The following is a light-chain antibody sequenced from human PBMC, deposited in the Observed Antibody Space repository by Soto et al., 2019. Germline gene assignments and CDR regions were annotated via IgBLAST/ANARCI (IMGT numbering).Light chain of an antibody. CDR3: LQHYNYPWK. CDR1: QDIRNG. CDR2: AAS. V-gene: IGKV1-6*01. Sequence: AIQMTQFPSSLSASVRDRVTVTCRASQDIRNGLGWYQQKPGKAPKLLIYAASSLQSGVPSRFSGSGSGTQFTLTISSLQPEDVATYYCLQHYNYPWKLGQGTKVDIK. J-gene: IGKJ1*01.